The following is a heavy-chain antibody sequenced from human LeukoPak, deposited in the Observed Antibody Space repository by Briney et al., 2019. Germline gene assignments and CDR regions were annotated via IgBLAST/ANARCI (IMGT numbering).Heavy chain of an antibody. J-gene: IGHJ5*02. D-gene: IGHD2-15*01. CDR2: IFPADSDT. CDR1: GYSFTSSW. Sequence: GESLKISCQASGYSFTSSWIGCVRHMPRKGLEWMGTIFPADSDTRYSPSFQGQVTISVDKSNNTAYLQWSSLKASDTAIYYGARLSGGSPWGKGTLVTVSS. CDR3: ARLSGGSP. V-gene: IGHV5-51*01.